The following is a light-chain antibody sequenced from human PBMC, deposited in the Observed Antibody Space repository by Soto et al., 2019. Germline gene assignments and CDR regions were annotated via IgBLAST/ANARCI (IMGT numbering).Light chain of an antibody. CDR1: QSISSW. V-gene: IGKV1-5*01. Sequence: DIQMTQSPSTLSASVGDRVTITCRASQSISSWLAWYQQKPGKAPTLLIYDASSLESGVPSRFSGSGSGTEFTLTISSLQPDDFATYYCQQYNSYSHTFGQGTKLEIK. CDR3: QQYNSYSHT. J-gene: IGKJ2*01. CDR2: DAS.